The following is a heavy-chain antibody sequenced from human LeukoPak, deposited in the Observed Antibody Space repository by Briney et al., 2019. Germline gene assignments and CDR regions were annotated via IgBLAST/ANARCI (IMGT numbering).Heavy chain of an antibody. CDR2: ISGSGGST. J-gene: IGHJ4*02. Sequence: PGGSLRLSCAASGFTFSTYAMSWVRQAPGKGLEGVSTISGSGGSTYYADSVKGRFAISGDNSKNTLYLQMNSLRAEDTAVYYCAKDGRRGFSFGPAAYWGQGTLVTVSS. CDR1: GFTFSTYA. V-gene: IGHV3-23*01. D-gene: IGHD5-18*01. CDR3: AKDGRRGFSFGPAAY.